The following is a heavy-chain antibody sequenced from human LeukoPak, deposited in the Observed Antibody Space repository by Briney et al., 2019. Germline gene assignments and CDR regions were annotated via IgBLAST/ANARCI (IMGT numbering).Heavy chain of an antibody. CDR2: IWFDGSKK. Sequence: GGSLRLSCAASGYTFSSHGIHWFRQAPGKGLEWVALIWFDGSKKYYADSVKGRFTISRDISKNTVYLQMISLRVEDTAVYFCAKRPISGNDKSFDYWGQGTLVTVSS. V-gene: IGHV3-33*06. CDR3: AKRPISGNDKSFDY. CDR1: GYTFSSHG. J-gene: IGHJ4*02. D-gene: IGHD3-3*01.